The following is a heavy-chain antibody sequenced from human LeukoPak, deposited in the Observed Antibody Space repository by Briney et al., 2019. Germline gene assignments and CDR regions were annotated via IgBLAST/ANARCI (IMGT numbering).Heavy chain of an antibody. J-gene: IGHJ5*02. D-gene: IGHD3-3*01. CDR1: GGSISSHY. V-gene: IGHV4-59*11. CDR3: ARTYYDFWSGYYRAQLFDP. CDR2: IYYSGST. Sequence: SETLCLTCTVSGGSISSHYWSWIRQPPGKGLEWIGYIYYSGSTNYNPSLKSRVTISVDTSKNQFSLKLSSVTAADTAVYYCARTYYDFWSGYYRAQLFDPWGQGTLVTVSS.